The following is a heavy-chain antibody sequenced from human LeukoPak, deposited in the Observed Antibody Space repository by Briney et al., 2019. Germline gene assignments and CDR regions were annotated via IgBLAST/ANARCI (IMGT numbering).Heavy chain of an antibody. CDR1: GYSISSGYY. CDR2: IYHSWST. D-gene: IGHD5-24*01. Sequence: WDTLSLTCTVCGYSISSGYYWGWIRPRPGKGLEWIGSIYHSWSTYYNPSLKGRVTISVDTSKNQFSLKLSSVTAADTAVYYCAREMEMATNYSDYWGQGTLVSVPS. J-gene: IGHJ4*02. CDR3: AREMEMATNYSDY. V-gene: IGHV4-38-2*02.